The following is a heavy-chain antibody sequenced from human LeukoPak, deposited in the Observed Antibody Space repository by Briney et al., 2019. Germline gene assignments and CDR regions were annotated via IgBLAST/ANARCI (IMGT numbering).Heavy chain of an antibody. Sequence: GASVKVSCKASGYTFTSYDINWVRQATGQGLEWMGWMNPNSGNTGYAQKFQGRVTITRNTSISTAYMELSSLRSEDTAVYYCARLGLDPLREGGVIITNYYYYYMDVWGKGTTVTVSS. J-gene: IGHJ6*03. CDR3: ARLGLDPLREGGVIITNYYYYYMDV. CDR2: MNPNSGNT. D-gene: IGHD3-10*01. CDR1: GYTFTSYD. V-gene: IGHV1-8*03.